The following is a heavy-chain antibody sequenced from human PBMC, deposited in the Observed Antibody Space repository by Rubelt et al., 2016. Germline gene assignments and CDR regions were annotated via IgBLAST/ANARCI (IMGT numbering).Heavy chain of an antibody. CDR2: ISYDGSNK. Sequence: ISYDGSNKYYADSVKGRFPISRDNSKNTLYLQMNSLRAEDTAVYYCAREAFDYWGQGTLVTVSS. J-gene: IGHJ4*02. V-gene: IGHV3-30*01. CDR3: AREAFDY.